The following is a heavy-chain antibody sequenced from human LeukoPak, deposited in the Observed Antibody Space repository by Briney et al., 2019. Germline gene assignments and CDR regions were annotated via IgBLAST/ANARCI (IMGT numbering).Heavy chain of an antibody. CDR3: AKEFSATPRAAAQTGDAFDV. D-gene: IGHD7-27*01. V-gene: IGHV3-53*05. CDR1: GFTVSTNY. Sequence: GGSLRLSCAASGFTVSTNYMSWVRQAPGKGLEWVSVIYSDSTTYYADSVKGRFTISRDNSKNTLDLQMNSLRPEDTAVYYCAKEFSATPRAAAQTGDAFDVWGQGTMVTVSS. J-gene: IGHJ3*01. CDR2: IYSDSTT.